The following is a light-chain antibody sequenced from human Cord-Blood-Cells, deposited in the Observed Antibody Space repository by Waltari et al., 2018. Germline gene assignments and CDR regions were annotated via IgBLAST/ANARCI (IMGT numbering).Light chain of an antibody. CDR1: QGISSY. CDR3: QQLNSY. J-gene: IGKJ5*01. Sequence: DIQLTQSPSFLSASVGDRVTITFRASQGISSYLAWYQQKPVKAPKLLIYADSTLQSGVPSRFSVSGSGTEFTLTISSRQPEDFATDYCQQLNSYFGQGTRLEIK. CDR2: ADS. V-gene: IGKV1-9*01.